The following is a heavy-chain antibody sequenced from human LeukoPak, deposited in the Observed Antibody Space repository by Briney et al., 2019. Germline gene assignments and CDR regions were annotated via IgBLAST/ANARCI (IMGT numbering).Heavy chain of an antibody. V-gene: IGHV6-1*01. CDR2: TFYRSTWYN. D-gene: IGHD2-15*01. J-gene: IGHJ4*02. CDR3: AVYCSGGSCYEGPDY. Sequence: SQTLSLTCAVSGDSVSSNTAGWSWIRQSPSRGLEWLGRTFYRSTWYNDCALSLKSRISISPDTARNQFSLQLNSVTPEDTALYYCAVYCSGGSCYEGPDYWGQGTLVTVSS. CDR1: GDSVSSNTAG.